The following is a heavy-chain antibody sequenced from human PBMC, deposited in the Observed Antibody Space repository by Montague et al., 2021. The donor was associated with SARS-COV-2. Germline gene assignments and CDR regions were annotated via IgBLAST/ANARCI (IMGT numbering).Heavy chain of an antibody. CDR1: GDSISSGGYY. V-gene: IGHV4-31*03. D-gene: IGHD3-22*01. J-gene: IGHJ2*01. CDR2: IYYSGST. CDR3: ARSPEPMIILIITSLNWYFDL. Sequence: TLSLTCTVSGDSISSGGYYWSWIRQHPGKGLERIGYIYYSGSTYYNPSLKSRVTISVDTSKNQFSLKMSSVTAADTAVYYCARSPEPMIILIITSLNWYFDLWGRGTLVTVSS.